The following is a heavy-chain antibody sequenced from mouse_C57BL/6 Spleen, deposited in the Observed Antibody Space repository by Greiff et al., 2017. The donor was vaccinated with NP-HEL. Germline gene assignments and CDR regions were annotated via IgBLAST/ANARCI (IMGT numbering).Heavy chain of an antibody. CDR2: IYPGDGDT. CDR1: GYAFSSSW. Sequence: VQLQQSGPELVKPGASVKISCKASGYAFSSSWMNWVKQRPGKGLEWIGRIYPGDGDTNYNGKFKGKATLTADKSSSTAYMQLSSLTSEDSAVYFCARGRQTAQATWFAYWGQGTLVTVSA. D-gene: IGHD3-2*02. V-gene: IGHV1-82*01. J-gene: IGHJ3*01. CDR3: ARGRQTAQATWFAY.